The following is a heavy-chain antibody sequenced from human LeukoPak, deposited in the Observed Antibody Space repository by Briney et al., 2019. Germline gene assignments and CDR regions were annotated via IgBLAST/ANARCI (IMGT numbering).Heavy chain of an antibody. CDR2: IKEDGGEK. J-gene: IGHJ4*02. Sequence: GGSLRLSCAASGFTFSSYSMNWVRQAPGKGLEWVANIKEDGGEKYYVDSVKGRFTISRDNAKNSLYLQMNNLRDEDTAVYYCARALYQAAGISARWGQGTLVTVSS. CDR3: ARALYQAAGISAR. D-gene: IGHD3-16*02. V-gene: IGHV3-7*01. CDR1: GFTFSSYS.